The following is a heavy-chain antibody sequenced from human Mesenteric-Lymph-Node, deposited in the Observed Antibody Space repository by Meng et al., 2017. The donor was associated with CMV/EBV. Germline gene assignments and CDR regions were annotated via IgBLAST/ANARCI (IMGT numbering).Heavy chain of an antibody. CDR1: GFTFSSYT. Sequence: GGSLRLSCAASGFTFSSYTMYWVRQAPGKGLEWVSTVSATGANAYYPDSVKGRFTISRDNSKNTLYLQMSSLRAEDTALYYCAKGDYCSSTNCYHRWGQGTLVTVSS. CDR2: VSATGANA. D-gene: IGHD2-2*01. CDR3: AKGDYCSSTNCYHR. V-gene: IGHV3-23*01. J-gene: IGHJ5*02.